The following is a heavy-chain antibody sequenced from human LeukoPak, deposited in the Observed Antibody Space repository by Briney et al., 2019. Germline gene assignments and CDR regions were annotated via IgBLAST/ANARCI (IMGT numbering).Heavy chain of an antibody. D-gene: IGHD5-24*01. Sequence: SETLSLTCTVSGGSISSSSYYWGWIRQPPGRGLEWIGSIYYSGSTYYNPSLKSRVTISVDTSKNQFSLKLSSVTAADTAVYYCARLRRDGYNFSWYFDLWGRGTLVTVSS. CDR2: IYYSGST. J-gene: IGHJ2*01. V-gene: IGHV4-39*07. CDR3: ARLRRDGYNFSWYFDL. CDR1: GGSISSSSYY.